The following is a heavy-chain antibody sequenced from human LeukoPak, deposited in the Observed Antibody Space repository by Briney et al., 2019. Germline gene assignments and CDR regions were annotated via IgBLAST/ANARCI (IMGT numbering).Heavy chain of an antibody. V-gene: IGHV3-23*01. CDR3: VGIWQYFDY. CDR2: ISGSGAGT. J-gene: IGHJ4*02. D-gene: IGHD1-14*01. Sequence: PGGSLRPSCAASAFTFSTYAMSWVRQAPGMGLEWVSGISGSGAGTYYADSVRGRFTISRDNSKNTLYLQMNSLRVDDTAVYYCVGIWQYFDYWGQGTLVTVSS. CDR1: AFTFSTYA.